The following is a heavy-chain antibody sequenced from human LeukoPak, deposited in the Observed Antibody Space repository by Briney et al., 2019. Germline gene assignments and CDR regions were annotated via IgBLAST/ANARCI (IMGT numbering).Heavy chain of an antibody. CDR1: GGSFSPYY. J-gene: IGHJ4*02. Sequence: SETLSLTCAVYGGSFSPYYWSWIRQSPGKGLEWIAEIDHRGDTNYNPSVKSRVTISIDTSKNQFSLNMRSLSAADTAVYYCARGATISETGNFDFWGQGTLVTVSS. CDR3: ARGATISETGNFDF. D-gene: IGHD5-24*01. CDR2: IDHRGDT. V-gene: IGHV4-34*01.